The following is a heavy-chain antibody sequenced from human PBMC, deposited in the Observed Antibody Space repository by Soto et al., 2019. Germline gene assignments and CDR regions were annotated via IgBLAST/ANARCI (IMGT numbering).Heavy chain of an antibody. J-gene: IGHJ6*02. CDR2: TSFDGNKK. Sequence: QVQLVESGGGVVQPGRSLRLSCVASGFTFSNFGMHWVRQAPGKGLEWVALTSFDGNKKYYADSVKGRFTLSRDNSKNTLYLQMNSLRAEDTALYFCAKDQKDYSGSGTYYVPYGMDVWGQGTTVTVSS. V-gene: IGHV3-30*18. CDR3: AKDQKDYSGSGTYYVPYGMDV. CDR1: GFTFSNFG. D-gene: IGHD3-10*01.